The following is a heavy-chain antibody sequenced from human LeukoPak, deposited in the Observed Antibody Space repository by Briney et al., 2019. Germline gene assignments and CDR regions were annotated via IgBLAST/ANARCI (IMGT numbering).Heavy chain of an antibody. CDR2: ISYDGKKN. CDR1: GFTFSHFA. J-gene: IGHJ4*02. V-gene: IGHV3-30*03. D-gene: IGHD3-10*01. CDR3: VRGSKIRGVLPEGEFDY. Sequence: GGSLRLSCAASGFTFSHFAMHWVRQAPGKGLEWVAVISYDGKKNYYADSVKGRFTLTRDDSANTLYLQMNSLRAEDTAVYYCVRGSKIRGVLPEGEFDYWDQGALVTVSS.